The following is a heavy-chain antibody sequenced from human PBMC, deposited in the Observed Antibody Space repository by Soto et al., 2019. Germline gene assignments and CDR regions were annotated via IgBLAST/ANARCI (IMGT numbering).Heavy chain of an antibody. V-gene: IGHV4-4*02. D-gene: IGHD2-21*01. CDR1: GGSISDNNW. Sequence: QVQLQESGPGLVRPSGTLSLTCAVSGGSISDNNWWSWVRQPPGKGLEWIGEIYRSGTANYNPSLNSRVTISMDKSKNQILLHLYSVTAADSAVYYCARHIGVPGTRGFDYWGQGTLVTVSS. J-gene: IGHJ4*02. CDR2: IYRSGTA. CDR3: ARHIGVPGTRGFDY.